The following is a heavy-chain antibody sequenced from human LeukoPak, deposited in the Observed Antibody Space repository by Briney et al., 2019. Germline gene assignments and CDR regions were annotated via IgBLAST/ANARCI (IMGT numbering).Heavy chain of an antibody. CDR2: IYTSGST. J-gene: IGHJ5*02. V-gene: IGHV4-4*07. CDR1: GGSISSYY. D-gene: IGHD3-22*01. CDR3: ARDRRHYYDSSGYSTSDWFDP. Sequence: PSETLSLTCTVSGGSISSYYWSWIRQPAGKGLEWIGRIYTSGSTNYNPSLKSRVTMSVDTSKNQFPLKLSSVTAADTAVYYCARDRRHYYDSSGYSTSDWFDPWGQGTLVTVSS.